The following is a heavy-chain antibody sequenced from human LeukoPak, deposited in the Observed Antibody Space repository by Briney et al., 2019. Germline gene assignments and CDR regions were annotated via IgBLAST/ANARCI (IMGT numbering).Heavy chain of an antibody. CDR1: GGTFSSYA. J-gene: IGHJ6*03. V-gene: IGHV1-69*05. Sequence: ASVKVSCKASGGTFSSYAISWVRQAPGQGLEWVGGIIPIFGTANYAQKFQGRVTITTDESTSTAYMELSSLRSEDTAVYYCARDLDGSSYAGGYYYMDVWGKGTTVTVSS. CDR2: IIPIFGTA. CDR3: ARDLDGSSYAGGYYYMDV. D-gene: IGHD6-6*01.